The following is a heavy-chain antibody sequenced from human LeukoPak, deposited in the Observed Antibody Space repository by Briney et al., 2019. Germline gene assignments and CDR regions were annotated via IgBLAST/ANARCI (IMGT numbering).Heavy chain of an antibody. D-gene: IGHD2-15*01. V-gene: IGHV4-59*01. CDR1: GGSISSYY. CDR3: ARGGDIVVVPPDY. Sequence: PSETLSLTCTVSGGSISSYYWSWIRQPPGQGLEWIGYIYYSGSTNYNPSLKSRVTISVDTSKNQFSLKLSSVTAADTAVYYCARGGDIVVVPPDYWGQGTLVTVSS. J-gene: IGHJ4*02. CDR2: IYYSGST.